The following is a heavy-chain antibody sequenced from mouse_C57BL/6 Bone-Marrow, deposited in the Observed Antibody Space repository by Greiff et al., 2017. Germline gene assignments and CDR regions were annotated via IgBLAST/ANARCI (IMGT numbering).Heavy chain of an antibody. J-gene: IGHJ1*03. D-gene: IGHD2-5*01. CDR2: IYPGRGST. CDR3: AIPYYSNYWYFDV. V-gene: IGHV1-55*01. CDR1: GYTFTSYW. Sequence: QVQLQQPGAELVKPGASVKMSCKASGYTFTSYWMNWVKQRPGQGLEWIGDIYPGRGSTNYNEKFKSKATLTVDTSSSTAYMQLSSLTSEDSAFYYVAIPYYSNYWYFDVWGTGTTVTVSS.